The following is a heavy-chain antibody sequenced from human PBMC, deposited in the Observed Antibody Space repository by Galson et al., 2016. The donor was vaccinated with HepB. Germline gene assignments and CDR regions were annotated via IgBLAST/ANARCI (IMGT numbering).Heavy chain of an antibody. Sequence: SLRLSCAASGFMFSTYWMHWVRRTPGKGLVWVARIDSDASRTSYADSVKGRFTISRDNAKNRLYLQMNSLRAEDTAVYYCTRGPPYYCSGRNCYLHYFDSWGQGTLVTVSS. D-gene: IGHD2-15*01. CDR2: IDSDASRT. CDR1: GFMFSTYW. CDR3: TRGPPYYCSGRNCYLHYFDS. V-gene: IGHV3-74*01. J-gene: IGHJ4*02.